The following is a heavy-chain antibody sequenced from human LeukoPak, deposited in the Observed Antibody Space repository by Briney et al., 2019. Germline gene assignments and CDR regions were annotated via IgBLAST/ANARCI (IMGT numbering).Heavy chain of an antibody. J-gene: IGHJ4*02. D-gene: IGHD2/OR15-2a*01. V-gene: IGHV3-30*18. CDR1: GFTFSDYG. CDR3: AKGNNSRATSFDY. CDR2: ISYDGSNK. Sequence: GGSLRLSCAASGFTFSDYGIHWVRQAPGKGLEWVAVISYDGSNKYYADSVKGRFTVSRDNSKNTLYLQMNSLRAEDTAVYYCAKGNNSRATSFDYWGQGTLVTVSS.